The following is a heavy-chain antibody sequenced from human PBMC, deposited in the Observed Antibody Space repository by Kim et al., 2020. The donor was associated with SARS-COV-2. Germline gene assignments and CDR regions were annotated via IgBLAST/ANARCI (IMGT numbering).Heavy chain of an antibody. V-gene: IGHV4-34*01. CDR2: INHSVST. CDR3: ARARGAVAGVPFDY. D-gene: IGHD6-19*01. J-gene: IGHJ4*02. CDR1: GSCFSGYY. Sequence: SETLSLTCTGYGSCFSGYYWSRIRQPPGKGLEWIGEINHSVSTNYNPSLKIRVTITVDTSKNQFSLKLSSLTAADTAVYYCARARGAVAGVPFDYSGQGTLVTVSS.